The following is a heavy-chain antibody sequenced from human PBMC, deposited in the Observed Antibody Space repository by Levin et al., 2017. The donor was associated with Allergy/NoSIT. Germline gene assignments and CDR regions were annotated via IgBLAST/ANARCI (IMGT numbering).Heavy chain of an antibody. V-gene: IGHV3-13*04. D-gene: IGHD3-22*01. CDR3: ARGGSYDSSAYSFDY. Sequence: QTGGSLRLSCAASGFTLRNHDMHWVRQPAGKGLEWVSVIGTAGDTYFAASVQGRFTISRENVNNAVYLQMDRLKDGDTAVYYCARGGSYDSSAYSFDYWGQGVLVTVSS. CDR2: IGTAGDT. J-gene: IGHJ4*02. CDR1: GFTLRNHD.